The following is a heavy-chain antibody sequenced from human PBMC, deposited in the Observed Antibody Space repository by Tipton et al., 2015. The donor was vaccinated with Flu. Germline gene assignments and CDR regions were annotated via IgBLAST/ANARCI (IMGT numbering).Heavy chain of an antibody. CDR2: INSDGSIT. V-gene: IGHV3-74*01. CDR3: ARGGLGSGSFYSYYYYGMDV. J-gene: IGHJ6*02. Sequence: AVSGFAFSNYWMLWVRQAPGKGLVWVSRINSDGSITNYADSVKGRFTISRDVVKNTLYLQMNSLRAEDTAVYYCARGGLGSGSFYSYYYYGMDVWGQGTTVTVSS. D-gene: IGHD3-10*01. CDR1: GFAFSNYW.